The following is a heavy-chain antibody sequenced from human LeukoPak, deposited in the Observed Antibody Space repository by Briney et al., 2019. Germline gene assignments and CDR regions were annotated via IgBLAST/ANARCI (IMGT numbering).Heavy chain of an antibody. CDR2: ISSDGSWT. J-gene: IGHJ4*02. CDR1: GNYW. V-gene: IGHV3-74*01. CDR3: VSFYETY. Sequence: GGSLRLSCAASGNYWTHWVRQAPGKGLVWVSHISSDGSWTSYADSVKGRFTISKDNAKNTVYLQMNSLRAEDTAVYYCVSFYETYWGRGTLVTVSS. D-gene: IGHD2/OR15-2a*01.